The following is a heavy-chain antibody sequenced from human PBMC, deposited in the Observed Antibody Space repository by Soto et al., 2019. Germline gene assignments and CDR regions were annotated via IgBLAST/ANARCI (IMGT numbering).Heavy chain of an antibody. V-gene: IGHV3-74*01. CDR1: GFTFSNYW. CDR3: ARGIRIYYAMDV. Sequence: EVQLVESGGGLVQPGGSLRLSCETSGFTFSNYWMHWVRQVPGKGLVWVSRLNGDGTTTNYADSVKGRFTISRDNAKNTAYLQMSSLRAEDTAVYYCARGIRIYYAMDVWGQGTTVTVSS. CDR2: LNGDGTTT. D-gene: IGHD2-15*01. J-gene: IGHJ6*02.